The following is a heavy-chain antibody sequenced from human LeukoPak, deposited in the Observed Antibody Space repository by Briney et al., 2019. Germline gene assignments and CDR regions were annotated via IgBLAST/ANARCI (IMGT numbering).Heavy chain of an antibody. Sequence: GVSVKVSCKASGYTFTGYYMHWVRQAPGQGLEWMGWINPNSGGTNYAQKFQGRVTMTRDTSISTAYMELSRLRSDDTAVYYCAREPHGSMLKDGYFDYWGQGTLVTVSS. J-gene: IGHJ4*02. CDR1: GYTFTGYY. CDR3: AREPHGSMLKDGYFDY. D-gene: IGHD2-8*01. V-gene: IGHV1-2*02. CDR2: INPNSGGT.